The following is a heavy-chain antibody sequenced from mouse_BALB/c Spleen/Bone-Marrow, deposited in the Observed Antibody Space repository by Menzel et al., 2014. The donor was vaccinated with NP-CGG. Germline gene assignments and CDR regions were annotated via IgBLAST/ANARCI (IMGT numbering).Heavy chain of an antibody. J-gene: IGHJ2*01. Sequence: QVQLKHSGAELVRPGTSVKVSCKASGYAFTDYLMEWLKQRPGQGLELIGVINPGSGSTNYNEKFKDKATLTADKSSSTAYMQLSSLTSDDSAVYFCARYDGYFDYWGQGTILTVSS. CDR2: INPGSGST. V-gene: IGHV1-54*01. D-gene: IGHD2-3*01. CDR3: ARYDGYFDY. CDR1: GYAFTDYL.